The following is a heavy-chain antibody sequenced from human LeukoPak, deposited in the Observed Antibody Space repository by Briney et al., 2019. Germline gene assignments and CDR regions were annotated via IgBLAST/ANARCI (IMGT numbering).Heavy chain of an antibody. J-gene: IGHJ4*02. Sequence: EAGGSLRLSCAASGFTFSSYSMNWVRQAPGKGLEWVSSISSSSSYTYYTDSVKGRFTISRDNAKNSLYLQMNSLTAEDTAVYYCTRVSYADGGYFDYWGQGTLVTVSS. CDR2: ISSSSSYT. V-gene: IGHV3-21*01. CDR3: TRVSYADGGYFDY. CDR1: GFTFSSYS. D-gene: IGHD3-16*01.